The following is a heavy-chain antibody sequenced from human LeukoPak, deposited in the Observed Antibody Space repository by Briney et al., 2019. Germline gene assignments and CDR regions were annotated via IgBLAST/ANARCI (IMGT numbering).Heavy chain of an antibody. CDR1: GFTFSNYA. D-gene: IGHD3-10*01. CDR3: AKERGAFDI. CDR2: LGASSGDS. V-gene: IGHV3-23*01. J-gene: IGHJ3*02. Sequence: GGSLRLSCAASGFTFSNYAMSWVRQAPGRGLEWVSALGASSGDSYYADSVKGRFTISRDNSKNTVYLQMNSLRAEDTAVYYCAKERGAFDIWGQGTMVTVSS.